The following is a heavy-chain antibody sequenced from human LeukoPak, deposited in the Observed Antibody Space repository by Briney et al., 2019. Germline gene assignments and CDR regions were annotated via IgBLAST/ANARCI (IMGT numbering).Heavy chain of an antibody. J-gene: IGHJ4*02. CDR3: AKDASTIAEVIAQPDY. D-gene: IGHD2-21*01. Sequence: GRSLRLSCAASGFTFSSYGMHWVRQAPGKGLEWVAVISYDGSNKYYADSVKGRFTISRDNSKNTLYLQMNSLRVDDTAVYYCAKDASTIAEVIAQPDYWGQGTLVTVSS. CDR2: ISYDGSNK. V-gene: IGHV3-30*18. CDR1: GFTFSSYG.